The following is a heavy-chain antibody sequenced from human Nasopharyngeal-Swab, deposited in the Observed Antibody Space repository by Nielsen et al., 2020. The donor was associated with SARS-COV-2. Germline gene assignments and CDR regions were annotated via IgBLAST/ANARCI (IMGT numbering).Heavy chain of an antibody. V-gene: IGHV4-31*02. J-gene: IGHJ3*02. CDR2: IYYSGST. CDR3: ARETIPYDSSGFDAFDI. D-gene: IGHD3-22*01. Sequence: WIRQPPGKGLERIGYIYYSGSTYYNPSLKSRVTISVDTSKNQFSLKLSSVTAAGTAVYYCARETIPYDSSGFDAFDIWGQGTMVTVSS.